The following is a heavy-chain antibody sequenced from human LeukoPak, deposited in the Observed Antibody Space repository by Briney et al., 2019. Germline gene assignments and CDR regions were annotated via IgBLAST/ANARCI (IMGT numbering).Heavy chain of an antibody. CDR1: GYSFTSYW. J-gene: IGHJ4*02. CDR3: ARHFYYGRSTYFDY. D-gene: IGHD4-17*01. Sequence: GESLKISCKGSGYSFTSYWIGWVRQMPGKGLEWMGIIYPGDPDTRYSPSFQGQVTISADKSISTAYLQWSSLKASISARYYCARHFYYGRSTYFDYWGQGTLVTVSS. V-gene: IGHV5-51*01. CDR2: IYPGDPDT.